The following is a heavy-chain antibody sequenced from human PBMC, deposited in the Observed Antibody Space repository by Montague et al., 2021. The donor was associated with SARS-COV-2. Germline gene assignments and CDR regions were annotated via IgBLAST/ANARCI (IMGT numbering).Heavy chain of an antibody. J-gene: IGHJ5*02. CDR2: IYHSGST. V-gene: IGHV4-4*02. CDR1: GGSISSSNW. CDR3: ALPTAGARLAP. Sequence: SETLSLTCAVSGGSISSSNWWSWVRQPPGKGLEWIGDIYHSGSTNYNPSLKSRVTISLDKSKNHFSLKLSSVTAADTGVYYCALPTAGARLAPWGQGTLVTVSS. D-gene: IGHD2-2*01.